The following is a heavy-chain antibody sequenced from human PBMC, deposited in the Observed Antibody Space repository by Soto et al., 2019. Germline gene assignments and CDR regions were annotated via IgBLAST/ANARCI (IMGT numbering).Heavy chain of an antibody. CDR2: ISYDGSNK. Sequence: GGSLRLSCAASGFTFSSYAMHWVRQAPGKGLEWVAVISYDGSNKYYADSVKGRFTISRDNSKNTLYLQMNSLRAEDTDVYYCARDRGELLGRFDYWGQGTLVTVSS. V-gene: IGHV3-30-3*01. CDR1: GFTFSSYA. J-gene: IGHJ4*02. CDR3: ARDRGELLGRFDY. D-gene: IGHD1-26*01.